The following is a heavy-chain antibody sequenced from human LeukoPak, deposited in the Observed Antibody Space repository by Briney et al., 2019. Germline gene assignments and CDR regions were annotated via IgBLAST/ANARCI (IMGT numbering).Heavy chain of an antibody. D-gene: IGHD2-2*01. J-gene: IGHJ5*02. CDR1: GYTFTSYG. V-gene: IGHV1-18*01. CDR2: ISAYNGNT. CDR3: ARAPSDIVVVPAAMGGNWFDP. Sequence: GASVKVSCKASGYTFTSYGISWVRQAPGQGLEWMGWISAYNGNTNYAQKLQGRVTMTTDTSTSTAYMELRSLRSDDTAVYYCARAPSDIVVVPAAMGGNWFDPWGQGTPVTVSS.